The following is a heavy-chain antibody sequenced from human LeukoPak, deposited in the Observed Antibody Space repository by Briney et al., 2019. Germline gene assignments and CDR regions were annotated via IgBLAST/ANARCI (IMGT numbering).Heavy chain of an antibody. CDR3: AGVSGRVVDYYYMDV. CDR1: GGTFSSYA. J-gene: IGHJ6*03. D-gene: IGHD3-10*01. V-gene: IGHV1-69*13. CDR2: IIPIFGTA. Sequence: EASVKVSCKASGGTFSSYAISWVRQAPGQGLEWMGGIIPIFGTANYAQKFQGRVTITADESTSTAYMELSSLRSEDTAGYYCAGVSGRVVDYYYMDVWGKGTTVTVSS.